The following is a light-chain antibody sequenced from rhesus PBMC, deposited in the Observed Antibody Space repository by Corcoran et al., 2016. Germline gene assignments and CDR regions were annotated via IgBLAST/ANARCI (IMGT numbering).Light chain of an antibody. CDR2: KAS. CDR1: HGISNC. V-gene: IGKV1-21*01. CDR3: QQHNITPLT. Sequence: DIQMTQSPSSLSASVGDRVTITCRASHGISNCLAGYQQKPGKAPKLLIYKASPLQSGVPSRFSGTVPGTEFLLTICSLQPEDFATYYCQQHNITPLTFGGGTKVEIK. J-gene: IGKJ4*01.